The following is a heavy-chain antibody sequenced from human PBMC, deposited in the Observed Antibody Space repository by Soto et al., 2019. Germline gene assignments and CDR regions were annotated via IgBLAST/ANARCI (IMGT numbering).Heavy chain of an antibody. V-gene: IGHV3-23*01. J-gene: IGHJ6*02. CDR2: ISGSGGST. CDR1: GFTFSSYA. D-gene: IGHD6-13*01. CDR3: AKREGYSWQQLTHYYYGMDV. Sequence: GGSLRLSCAASGFTFSSYAMSWVRQAPGKGLEWVSAISGSGGSTYYADSVKGRFTISRDNSKNTLYLQMNSLRAEDTAVYYCAKREGYSWQQLTHYYYGMDVWGQGTTVTVSS.